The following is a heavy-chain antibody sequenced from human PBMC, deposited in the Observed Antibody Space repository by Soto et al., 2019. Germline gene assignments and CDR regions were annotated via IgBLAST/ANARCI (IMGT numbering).Heavy chain of an antibody. V-gene: IGHV3-48*03. CDR1: GFTFSSYE. D-gene: IGHD6-25*01. J-gene: IGHJ5*02. CDR3: ARDRLGGFDP. Sequence: PGGSLRLSCAASGFTFSSYEMNWVRQAPGKGLEWVSYISSSGSTIYYADSVKGRFTISRDNAKNSLYLQMNSLRAEDTADYYCARDRLGGFDPWGQGTLVTVSS. CDR2: ISSSGSTI.